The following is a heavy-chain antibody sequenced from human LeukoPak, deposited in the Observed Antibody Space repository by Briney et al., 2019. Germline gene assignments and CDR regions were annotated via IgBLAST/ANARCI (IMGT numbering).Heavy chain of an antibody. CDR2: IYFGDSHT. J-gene: IGHJ4*02. V-gene: IGHV5-51*01. D-gene: IGHD6-13*01. Sequence: GESLKISCKGSGNRFTSYWIGWVRQMPGKGLEWMGIIYFGDSHTRYSPSFQGQVTISADKSISTAYLQWSSLKASDTAMYYCARHGQERQQLEDYYFDYWGQGTLVTVSS. CDR3: ARHGQERQQLEDYYFDY. CDR1: GNRFTSYW.